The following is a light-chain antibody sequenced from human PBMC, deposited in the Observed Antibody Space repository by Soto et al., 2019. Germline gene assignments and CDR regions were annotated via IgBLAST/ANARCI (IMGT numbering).Light chain of an antibody. Sequence: DIVLTQSPATLSVSPGDSATLSCRASQSVSSYLAWYQQKPGQAPRLLIYGESSRATGIPDRFSGSGSGTDLTLTISRLEPEDFAVYYCQKYGSSPFTCGPGTKVDIK. V-gene: IGKV3-20*01. CDR3: QKYGSSPFT. CDR2: GES. J-gene: IGKJ3*01. CDR1: QSVSSY.